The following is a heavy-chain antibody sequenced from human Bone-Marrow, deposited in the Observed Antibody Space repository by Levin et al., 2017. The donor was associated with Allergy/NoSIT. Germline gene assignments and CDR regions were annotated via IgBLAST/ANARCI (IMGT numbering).Heavy chain of an antibody. CDR3: TRITPLGYCSGGSCLPNWFDP. CDR1: GFTFGDYA. D-gene: IGHD2-15*01. J-gene: IGHJ5*02. CDR2: IRSKAYGGTT. Sequence: GGSLRLSCTASGFTFGDYAMSWVRQAPGKGLEWVGFIRSKAYGGTTEYAASVKGRFTISRDNSKSIAYLQMNSLKTEDTAVYYCTRITPLGYCSGGSCLPNWFDPWGQGTLVTVSS. V-gene: IGHV3-49*04.